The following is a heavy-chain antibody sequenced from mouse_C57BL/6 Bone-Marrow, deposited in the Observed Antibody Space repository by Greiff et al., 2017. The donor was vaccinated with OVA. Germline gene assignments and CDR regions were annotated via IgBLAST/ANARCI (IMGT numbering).Heavy chain of an antibody. CDR2: IYPRSGNT. V-gene: IGHV1-81*01. D-gene: IGHD3-2*02. Sequence: QVQLQQSGAELARPGASVKLSCKASGYTFTSYGISWVTQRTGQGLEWIGEIYPRSGNTYYNEKFKGKATLTADKSSSTAYMELRSLTSEDSAVYFCATAQAVAYWGQGTLVTVSA. CDR3: ATAQAVAY. CDR1: GYTFTSYG. J-gene: IGHJ3*01.